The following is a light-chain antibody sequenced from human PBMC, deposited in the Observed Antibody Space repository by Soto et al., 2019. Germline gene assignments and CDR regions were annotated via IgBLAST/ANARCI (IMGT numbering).Light chain of an antibody. CDR3: QQYDDLPLT. CDR2: DAS. CDR1: QSIISL. J-gene: IGKJ5*01. Sequence: DIQMTQSPSTLSASVGERVTITCRASQSIISLLAWYQQKPGKAPNLMLHDASTLRTGVPSRFSGGGSGTDFIFTISSLQPEDVVTYYCQQYDDLPLTFGQGTRLEIK. V-gene: IGKV1-5*01.